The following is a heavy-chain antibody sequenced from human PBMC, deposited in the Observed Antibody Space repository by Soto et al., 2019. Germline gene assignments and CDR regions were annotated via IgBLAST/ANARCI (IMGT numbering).Heavy chain of an antibody. D-gene: IGHD6-6*01. Sequence: SETLSLTCTVSGDSIGNYYWSWIRQPPGKGLEWIGYIYYSGSTNYNPSLKSRVTISVDTSKNQFSLKLNSVTAADTAVYYCARDGGAARSYYMDVWGKGTTVTVSS. CDR2: IYYSGST. J-gene: IGHJ6*03. V-gene: IGHV4-59*12. CDR3: ARDGGAARSYYMDV. CDR1: GDSIGNYY.